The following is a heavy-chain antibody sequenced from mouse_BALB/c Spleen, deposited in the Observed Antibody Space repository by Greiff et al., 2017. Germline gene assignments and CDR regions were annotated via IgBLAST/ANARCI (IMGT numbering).Heavy chain of an antibody. D-gene: IGHD1-1*01. CDR2: INSNGGST. V-gene: IGHV5-6-3*01. Sequence: EVKLMESGGGLVQPGGSLKLSCAASGFTFSSYGMSWVRQTPDKRLELVATINSNGGSTYYPDSVKGRFTISRDNAKNTLYLQMSSLKSEDTAMYYCAREGDGSSFAYWGQGTLVTVSA. CDR3: AREGDGSSFAY. J-gene: IGHJ3*01. CDR1: GFTFSSYG.